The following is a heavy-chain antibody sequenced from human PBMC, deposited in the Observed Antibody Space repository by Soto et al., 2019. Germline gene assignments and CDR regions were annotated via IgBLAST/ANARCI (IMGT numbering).Heavy chain of an antibody. J-gene: IGHJ4*02. CDR2: ISGSGGST. D-gene: IGHD2-2*01. CDR1: GFTFSSYG. Sequence: EVQLLESGGGLVQPGGSLRLSCAASGFTFSSYGMRWVRQAPGKGLVWVSTISGSGGSTFSADSVKGRFTISRDNSKNTLYLQMNSLRAEDTAVYYCAKAYCSSTYCHGVYFDCWGQGTLVTVSS. V-gene: IGHV3-23*01. CDR3: AKAYCSSTYCHGVYFDC.